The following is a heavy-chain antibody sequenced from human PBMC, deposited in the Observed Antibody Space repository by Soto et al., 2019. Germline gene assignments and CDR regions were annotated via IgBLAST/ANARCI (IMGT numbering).Heavy chain of an antibody. J-gene: IGHJ4*02. Sequence: PGGSLRLSCAASGFTFSSYAMSWVRQAPGKGLEWVSAISYGGGTTYYADSVKGRFTISRDNSKNTLYLQMNSLRAEDTAVYYCAKNPGYYYDSTGYHFGYWGQGTLVTVSS. CDR3: AKNPGYYYDSTGYHFGY. D-gene: IGHD3-22*01. CDR1: GFTFSSYA. V-gene: IGHV3-23*01. CDR2: ISYGGGTT.